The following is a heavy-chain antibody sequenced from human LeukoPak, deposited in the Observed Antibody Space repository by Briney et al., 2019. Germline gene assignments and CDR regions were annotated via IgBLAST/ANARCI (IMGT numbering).Heavy chain of an antibody. D-gene: IGHD1-26*01. CDR2: IYTSGST. J-gene: IGHJ3*02. Sequence: SETLSLTCTVSGGSISSYYWSWIRQPAGKGLEWIGRIYTSGSTNYSPSLKSRVTMSVDTSKNQFSLKLSSVTAADTAVYYCARVTARRGGSYKPYDAFDIWGQGTMVTVSS. CDR3: ARVTARRGGSYKPYDAFDI. V-gene: IGHV4-4*07. CDR1: GGSISSYY.